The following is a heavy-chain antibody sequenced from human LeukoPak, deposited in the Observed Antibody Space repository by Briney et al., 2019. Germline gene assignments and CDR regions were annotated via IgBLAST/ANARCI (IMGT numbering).Heavy chain of an antibody. D-gene: IGHD5-24*01. Sequence: SETLSLTCTVSGDSISSYYWSWIRQPPGKGLEWIGYIYYSGSTNYNPSLKSRVTMSVDRSKNQFSLKLTSVTAADTAVYYCAREGSEMATNYDAFDIWGQGTMVTVSS. CDR3: AREGSEMATNYDAFDI. CDR2: IYYSGST. J-gene: IGHJ3*02. CDR1: GDSISSYY. V-gene: IGHV4-59*01.